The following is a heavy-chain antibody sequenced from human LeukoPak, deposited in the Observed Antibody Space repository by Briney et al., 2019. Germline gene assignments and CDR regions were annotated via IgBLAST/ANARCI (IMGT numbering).Heavy chain of an antibody. V-gene: IGHV4-4*07. CDR2: LYVGRNT. D-gene: IGHD3-22*01. CDR1: GGSISNYY. Sequence: PSETLSLTCTVSGGSISNYYWAWIRQPAGQGLEWIGRLYVGRNTDHNPSLKSRGTMSVDSSKNQFSLRLRSVTAADTAVYYCAREHKDYDGDGYYYDNWGQGTLVTVSS. J-gene: IGHJ4*02. CDR3: AREHKDYDGDGYYYDN.